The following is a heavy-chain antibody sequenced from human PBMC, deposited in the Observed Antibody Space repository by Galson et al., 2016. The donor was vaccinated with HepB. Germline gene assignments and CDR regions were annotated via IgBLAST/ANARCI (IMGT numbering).Heavy chain of an antibody. J-gene: IGHJ6*02. Sequence: CAISGDSVSSNSAAWNWIRQSPSRGLEWLGRTYYRSKWYNDYELSVKSRITIDPDTSKNQFSLQLNSVTPEDTAVYYCARGRAVVKGGFWSTYYGSPLDTMDVWGQGTTVTVSS. CDR3: ARGRAVVKGGFWSTYYGSPLDTMDV. CDR2: TYYRSKWYN. V-gene: IGHV6-1*01. D-gene: IGHD3-3*01. CDR1: GDSVSSNSAA.